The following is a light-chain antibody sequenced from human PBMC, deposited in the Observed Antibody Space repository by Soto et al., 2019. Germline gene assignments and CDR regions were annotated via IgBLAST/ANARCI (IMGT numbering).Light chain of an antibody. V-gene: IGLV2-8*01. Sequence: QSAPTQPPSASGSPGQSVTFSCTGTSSDVGGYNYVSWYQQYPGKAPKLMIYEVYKRPSGVPDRFSGSKSANTASLTVSGLQPEDEADYYCSAYAGSSTWLFGGGTKLTVL. CDR3: SAYAGSSTWL. CDR2: EVY. J-gene: IGLJ2*01. CDR1: SSDVGGYNY.